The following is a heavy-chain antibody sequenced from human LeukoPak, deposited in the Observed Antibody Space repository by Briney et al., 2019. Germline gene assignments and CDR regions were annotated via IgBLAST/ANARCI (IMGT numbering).Heavy chain of an antibody. V-gene: IGHV3-30*02. D-gene: IGHD3-22*01. Sequence: PGGSLRLSCAASGFTFSSYGMHWVRQAPGKGLEWVAVIWYDGSNKYYADSVKGRFTISRDNSKNTLYPQMNSLRAEDTAMYYCAKDGIVVSYFDYWGQGTLVTVSS. J-gene: IGHJ4*02. CDR1: GFTFSSYG. CDR3: AKDGIVVSYFDY. CDR2: IWYDGSNK.